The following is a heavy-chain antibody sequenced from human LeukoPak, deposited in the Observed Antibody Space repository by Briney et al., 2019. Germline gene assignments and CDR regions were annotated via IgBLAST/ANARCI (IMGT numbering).Heavy chain of an antibody. D-gene: IGHD6-13*01. J-gene: IGHJ6*03. Sequence: GGSLRLSCAASGFTFSSYAMSWVRQAPGKGLEWVSAISGSGGSTYYADSVKGRFTISRDNSKNTLYLQMNSLRAEDTAVYYCAKEGTAADIKYYYYMDVWGKGTTVTISS. CDR2: ISGSGGST. CDR1: GFTFSSYA. V-gene: IGHV3-23*01. CDR3: AKEGTAADIKYYYYMDV.